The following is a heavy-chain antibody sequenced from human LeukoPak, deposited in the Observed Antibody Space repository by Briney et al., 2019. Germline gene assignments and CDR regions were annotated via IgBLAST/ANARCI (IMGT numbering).Heavy chain of an antibody. Sequence: SETLSLTCTVSGSSISSGVYYWSWIRQPAGKGLEWIGYISDSGSTKYNPSLKSRVSISVDTSKSHFSLKLDSVTPADTAVYFCTRVSVHGYSDFWGQGTLVTVSS. V-gene: IGHV4-61*10. D-gene: IGHD3-16*02. CDR3: TRVSVHGYSDF. J-gene: IGHJ4*02. CDR2: ISDSGST. CDR1: GSSISSGVYY.